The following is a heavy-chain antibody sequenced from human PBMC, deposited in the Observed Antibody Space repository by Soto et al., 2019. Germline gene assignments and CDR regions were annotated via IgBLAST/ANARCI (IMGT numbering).Heavy chain of an antibody. CDR3: ARDALWFGEGSPGAWFDP. V-gene: IGHV1-69*04. CDR1: GGTFSSYT. D-gene: IGHD3-10*01. CDR2: IIPILGIA. J-gene: IGHJ5*02. Sequence: ASVKVSCKASGGTFSSYTISWVRQAPGQGLEWMGRIIPILGIANYAQKFQGRVTITADKSTSTAYMELSSLRSEDTAVYYCARDALWFGEGSPGAWFDPWGQGTLVTVSS.